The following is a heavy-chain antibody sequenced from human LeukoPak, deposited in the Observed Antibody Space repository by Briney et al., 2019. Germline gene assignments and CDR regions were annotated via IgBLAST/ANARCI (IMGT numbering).Heavy chain of an antibody. V-gene: IGHV3-30*02. CDR3: ARGASGPYEY. Sequence: PGGSLRLSCAASGFTFTTYGMHWVRQAPGKGLEWVAFIRYDESNKYYADSVKGRFTISRDNAKNSLYLQMSSLRAEDTAVYFCARGASGPYEYWGQGSLVTVSS. CDR1: GFTFTTYG. CDR2: IRYDESNK. J-gene: IGHJ4*02.